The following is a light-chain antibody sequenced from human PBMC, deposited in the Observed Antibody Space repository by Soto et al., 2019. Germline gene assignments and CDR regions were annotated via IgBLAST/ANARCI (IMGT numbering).Light chain of an antibody. J-gene: IGLJ1*01. CDR1: SSDVGNYNL. V-gene: IGLV2-23*01. CDR3: CSYAGTSTYV. Sequence: QSVLTQPASVSGSPGQSITISCTGTSSDVGNYNLVSWYQQHPGKAPKLMIYECSKRPSGVSNRFSGSKSGNTASLTISGLQAEDEADYYCCSYAGTSTYVFGTGTKVTVL. CDR2: ECS.